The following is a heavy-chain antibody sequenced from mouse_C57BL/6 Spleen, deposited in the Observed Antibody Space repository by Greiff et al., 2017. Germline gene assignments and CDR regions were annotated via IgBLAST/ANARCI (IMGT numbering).Heavy chain of an antibody. CDR2: IWGGGST. Sequence: QVQLQQSGPGLVAPSQSLSITCTVSGFSLTSYGVDWVRQPPGKGLEWLGVIWGGGSTNYNSALLYRLSICKDNSKSQVGLKTNSLQTDDAAMYYCAKTDSSGHYAMDYWGQGTSVTVSS. D-gene: IGHD3-2*02. V-gene: IGHV2-9*01. CDR3: AKTDSSGHYAMDY. CDR1: GFSLTSYG. J-gene: IGHJ4*01.